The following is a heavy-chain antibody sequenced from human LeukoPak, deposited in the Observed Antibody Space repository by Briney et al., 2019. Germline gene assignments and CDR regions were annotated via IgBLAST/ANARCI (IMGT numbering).Heavy chain of an antibody. CDR1: GYSFATYY. Sequence: GESLKISCKGSGYSFATYYIGWVRQMPEKGLERMGVIYPGDSDTRYSPSFQGQVTISADKSINTAYLQWSSLKASDTAIYYCARPATVGGIYYFDYWGQGTLVTVSS. J-gene: IGHJ4*02. CDR2: IYPGDSDT. V-gene: IGHV5-51*01. D-gene: IGHD3-16*02. CDR3: ARPATVGGIYYFDY.